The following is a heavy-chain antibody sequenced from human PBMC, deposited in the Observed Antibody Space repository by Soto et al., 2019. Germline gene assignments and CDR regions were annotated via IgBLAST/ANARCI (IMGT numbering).Heavy chain of an antibody. CDR2: LSGSGGDT. CDR3: AKRGGYDYVWKSYRPDS. Sequence: GGSLRLSCVASGFTFSSYAMSWVRQAPGKGLEWVSTLSGSGGDTYYADSVNGRFTISRDKSKNTLYLQMDRLRVEDTAVYYCAKRGGYDYVWKSYRPDSWGQGTLVTVSS. V-gene: IGHV3-23*01. D-gene: IGHD3-16*02. CDR1: GFTFSSYA. J-gene: IGHJ4*02.